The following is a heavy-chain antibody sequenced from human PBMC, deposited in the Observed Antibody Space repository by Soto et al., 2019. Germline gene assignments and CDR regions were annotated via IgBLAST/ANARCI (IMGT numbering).Heavy chain of an antibody. CDR1: GFSLSTSGVG. D-gene: IGHD6-6*01. V-gene: IGHV2-5*02. CDR3: ARSIAARPVLGALDM. Sequence: QITLKESGPTLVKPTQTLTLTCTFSGFSLSTSGVGVGWIRQPPGKALELLALIYWDDDKRYSPSLKSRLTSTKDTSKNQVVLTMTNMDPVDTATYYCARSIAARPVLGALDMWGQGTMVTVSS. CDR2: IYWDDDK. J-gene: IGHJ3*02.